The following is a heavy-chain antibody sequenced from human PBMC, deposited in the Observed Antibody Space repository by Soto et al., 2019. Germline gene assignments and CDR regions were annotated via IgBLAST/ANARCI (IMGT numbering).Heavy chain of an antibody. V-gene: IGHV4-59*01. Sequence: TSETLSLTCTVSGGSISSYYWSWIRQPPGKGLEWIGYIYYTGRTNYNPSLRSRVSISLDTSKNQFSLKMTSVTAADTAVYYCARKSSISSVWPLIDYWGQGTLVTVSS. J-gene: IGHJ4*02. D-gene: IGHD6-25*01. CDR1: GGSISSYY. CDR3: ARKSSISSVWPLIDY. CDR2: IYYTGRT.